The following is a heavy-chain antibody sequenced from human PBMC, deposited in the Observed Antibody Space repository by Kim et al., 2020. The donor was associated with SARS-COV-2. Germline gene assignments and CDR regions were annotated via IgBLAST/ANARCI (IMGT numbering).Heavy chain of an antibody. V-gene: IGHV3-9*01. D-gene: IGHD2-15*01. Sequence: IGYANSVKGRLTISRDNGKNSLYLQMNSLRVEETALYYCVKGKDRINVFDIWGQGTMVTVSS. J-gene: IGHJ3*02. CDR2: I. CDR3: VKGKDRINVFDI.